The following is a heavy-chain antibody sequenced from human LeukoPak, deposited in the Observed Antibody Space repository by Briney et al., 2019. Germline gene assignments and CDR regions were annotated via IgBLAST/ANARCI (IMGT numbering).Heavy chain of an antibody. CDR3: AKGQFNYYGSGSFGLDH. CDR2: ISGSGGST. CDR1: GFTFSSYA. J-gene: IGHJ4*02. V-gene: IGHV3-23*01. Sequence: GGSLRLSCAASGFTFSSYAMSWVRQAPGKGLEWVSAISGSGGSTYYADSVKGRFTISRDNSKYTLYLQMNSLRAEDTAVYYCAKGQFNYYGSGSFGLDHWGQGTLVTVSS. D-gene: IGHD3-10*01.